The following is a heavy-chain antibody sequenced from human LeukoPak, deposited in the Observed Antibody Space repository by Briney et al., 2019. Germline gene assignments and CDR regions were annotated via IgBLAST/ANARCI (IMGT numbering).Heavy chain of an antibody. CDR3: AARTMYSSGWYFQH. CDR1: GGSISSYY. V-gene: IGHV4-59*01. Sequence: SETLSPTCTVSGGSISSYYWSWIRQPPGKGLEWIGYIYYSGSTNYNPSLKSRVTISVDTSKNQFSLKLSSVTAADTAVYYCAARTMYSSGWYFQHWGQGTLVTVSS. D-gene: IGHD6-19*01. J-gene: IGHJ1*01. CDR2: IYYSGST.